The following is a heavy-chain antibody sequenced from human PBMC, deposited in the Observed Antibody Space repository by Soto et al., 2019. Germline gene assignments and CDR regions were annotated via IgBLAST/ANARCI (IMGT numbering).Heavy chain of an antibody. CDR3: TSGYYYDSSGYPALFFDY. D-gene: IGHD3-22*01. CDR2: IIPIFGTA. V-gene: IGHV1-69*13. CDR1: GGTFSSYA. Sequence: GASGKVWCKASGGTFSSYAISWVRQAPGQGLEWMGGIIPIFGTANYAQKFQGRVTITADESTSTAYMELSSLRSEDTAVYYCTSGYYYDSSGYPALFFDYWGQGTLVTVSS. J-gene: IGHJ4*02.